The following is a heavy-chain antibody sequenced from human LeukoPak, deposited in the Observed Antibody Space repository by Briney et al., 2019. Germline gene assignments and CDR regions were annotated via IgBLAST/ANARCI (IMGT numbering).Heavy chain of an antibody. D-gene: IGHD1-26*01. CDR2: ISYDGSNK. CDR1: GFTFSNYA. Sequence: GGSLRLSCAASGFTFSNYAMHWVRQAPGKGLEWVALISYDGSNKYYADSVKGRFTISRDNSKNTLYLQMNSLRAEDTAVYYCARQSYAGFYWGQGDLVTVSS. J-gene: IGHJ4*02. CDR3: ARQSYAGFY. V-gene: IGHV3-30-3*01.